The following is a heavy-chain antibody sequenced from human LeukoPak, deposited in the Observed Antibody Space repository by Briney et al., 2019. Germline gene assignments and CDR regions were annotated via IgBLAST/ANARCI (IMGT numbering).Heavy chain of an antibody. V-gene: IGHV3-23*01. CDR1: GFTFSIYG. CDR3: AKDMVRGVIISYGVDY. CDR2: ISPGGDIP. Sequence: GGTLRLSCAASGFTFSIYGMNWVRQAPGKGLEWVSGISPGGDIPYYADSVKGRFTISRDNSKNTLYLQMNSLRAEDTAVYYCAKDMVRGVIISYGVDYWGQGTLVTVSS. D-gene: IGHD3-10*01. J-gene: IGHJ4*02.